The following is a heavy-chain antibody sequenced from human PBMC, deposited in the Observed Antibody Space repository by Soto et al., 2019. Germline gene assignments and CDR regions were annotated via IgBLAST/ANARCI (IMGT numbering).Heavy chain of an antibody. J-gene: IGHJ4*02. CDR2: FDPEDGET. V-gene: IGHV1-24*01. CDR1: GYTLTELS. Sequence: ASVKVSCKVSGYTLTELSMHWVRQAPGKGLEWMGGFDPEDGETIYAQKFQGRVTMTEDTSTDTAYMEPSSLRSEDTAAYYCATEGRYDYVWGSYRYGYYFDYWGQGTLVTVSS. CDR3: ATEGRYDYVWGSYRYGYYFDY. D-gene: IGHD3-16*02.